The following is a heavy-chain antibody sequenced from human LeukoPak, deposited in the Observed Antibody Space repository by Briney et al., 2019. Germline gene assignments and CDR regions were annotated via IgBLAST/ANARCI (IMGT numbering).Heavy chain of an antibody. D-gene: IGHD3-22*01. CDR2: MNPNSGNT. CDR3: ATLATYYYDSSGYPP. CDR1: GYTFTSYD. V-gene: IGHV1-8*01. Sequence: ASVKVSCKASGYTFTSYDISWVRQATGQGLEWMGWMNPNSGNTGYAQKFQGRVTMTRNTSISTAYMELSSLRSEDTAVYYCATLATYYYDSSGYPPWGQGTLVTVSS. J-gene: IGHJ4*02.